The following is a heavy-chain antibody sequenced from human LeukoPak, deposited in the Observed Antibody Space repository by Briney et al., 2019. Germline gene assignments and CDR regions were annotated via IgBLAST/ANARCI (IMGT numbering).Heavy chain of an antibody. CDR3: AREGVDYYDSSGFSFDY. CDR1: GFTFSSYG. D-gene: IGHD3-22*01. Sequence: GGSLRLSCAASGFTFSSYGMHWVRQAPGKGLEWVTFIRYDGSNKYYADSVKGRFTISRDNSKNTLYLQMNSLRAEDTAVYYCAREGVDYYDSSGFSFDYWGQGTLVTVSS. J-gene: IGHJ4*02. CDR2: IRYDGSNK. V-gene: IGHV3-30*02.